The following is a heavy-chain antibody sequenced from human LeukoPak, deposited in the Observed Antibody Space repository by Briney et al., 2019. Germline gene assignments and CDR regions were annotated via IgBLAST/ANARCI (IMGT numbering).Heavy chain of an antibody. V-gene: IGHV3-7*03. CDR1: GFTFSTSW. CDR2: IKKDGSET. Sequence: GGSLRLSCAASGFTFSTSWMSWVRQVPGKGLEWVANIKKDGSETYYVDSVKGRFTISRDNARNSLYLQMNSLRAEDTAMYYCARGRYSGTTYYFDYWGQGTLVTVSS. D-gene: IGHD5-12*01. J-gene: IGHJ4*02. CDR3: ARGRYSGTTYYFDY.